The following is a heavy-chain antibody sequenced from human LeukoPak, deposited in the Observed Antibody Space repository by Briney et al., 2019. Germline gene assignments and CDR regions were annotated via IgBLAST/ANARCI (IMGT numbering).Heavy chain of an antibody. CDR3: ASRRYDFWSGYPGS. Sequence: KPSETLSLTCTVSGGSISSYYWSWLRQPPGKGLEWLGSIYYSGSTYYNPSLKSRVTISVDTSKNQFSQKLSSVTAADTAVYYCASRRYDFWSGYPGSWGQGTLVTVSS. CDR2: IYYSGST. V-gene: IGHV4-59*05. CDR1: GGSISSYY. J-gene: IGHJ5*02. D-gene: IGHD3-3*01.